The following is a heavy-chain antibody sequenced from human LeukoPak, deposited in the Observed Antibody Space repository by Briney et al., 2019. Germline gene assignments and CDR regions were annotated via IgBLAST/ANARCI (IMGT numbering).Heavy chain of an antibody. CDR2: IYSGGDT. D-gene: IGHD6-13*01. V-gene: IGHV3-53*05. CDR3: TRGPGSTWYSDY. CDR1: GFTFSSNY. J-gene: IGHJ4*02. Sequence: PGGSLRLSCAASGFTFSSNYMNWVRQAPGKGVEWVSIIYSGGDTYYSESVKGRFNISRGNSKKTIYLKMKSIEPEDTAVYYSTRGPGSTWYSDYWGQGTLVTVSS.